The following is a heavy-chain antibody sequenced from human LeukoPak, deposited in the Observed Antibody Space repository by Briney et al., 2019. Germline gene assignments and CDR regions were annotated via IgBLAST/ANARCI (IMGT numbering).Heavy chain of an antibody. J-gene: IGHJ4*02. D-gene: IGHD5-24*01. CDR2: INHSGST. V-gene: IGHV4-34*01. CDR1: GGSFSGYY. Sequence: PSETLSLTCAVYGGSFSGYYWSWIRQPPGKGLEWIGEINHSGSTNYNPSLKSRVTISVDTSKNQFSLKLSSVTAADTAVYYCARYGKSERGSPDGYITSWGQGTLVTVSS. CDR3: ARYGKSERGSPDGYITS.